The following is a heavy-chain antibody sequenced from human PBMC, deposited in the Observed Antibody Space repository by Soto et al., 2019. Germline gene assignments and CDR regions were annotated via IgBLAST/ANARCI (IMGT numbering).Heavy chain of an antibody. Sequence: SVKVSCKASGGTFISYAISWVRQSPVQGLEWMGGIIPIFGTANYAQKFQGRVTITADESTSTAYMELSSLRSEDTAVYYCARGKLGYCSGGICYSVRYFQHWGQGTLVTVSS. D-gene: IGHD2-15*01. CDR2: IIPIFGTA. V-gene: IGHV1-69*13. J-gene: IGHJ1*01. CDR3: ARGKLGYCSGGICYSVRYFQH. CDR1: GGTFISYA.